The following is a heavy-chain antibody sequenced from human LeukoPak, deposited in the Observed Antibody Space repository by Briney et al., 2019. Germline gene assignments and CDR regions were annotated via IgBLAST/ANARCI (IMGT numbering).Heavy chain of an antibody. CDR1: GGSISSYY. CDR3: ARGGSGSYEWFDP. V-gene: IGHV4-59*01. D-gene: IGHD1-26*01. J-gene: IGHJ5*02. CDR2: IYYSGST. Sequence: SETLSLTCTVSGGSISSYYWRWIRQPPGKGLEWIGYIYYSGSTNYNPSLKSRVTISVDTSKNQFSLKLSSVTAADTAVYYCARGGSGSYEWFDPWGQGTLVTVSS.